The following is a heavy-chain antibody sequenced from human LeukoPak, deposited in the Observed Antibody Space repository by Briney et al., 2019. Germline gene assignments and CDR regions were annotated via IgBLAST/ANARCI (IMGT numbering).Heavy chain of an antibody. Sequence: GGSLRLSCAAFGFTFSSYSMNWVRQAPGKGLEWVSSISSSSSYIYYADSVKGRFTISRDNAKNSLCLQMNGLRAEDTAVYYCARDVSVEAGLDYWGQGTLVTVSS. CDR1: GFTFSSYS. J-gene: IGHJ4*02. V-gene: IGHV3-21*01. CDR2: ISSSSSYI. CDR3: ARDVSVEAGLDY. D-gene: IGHD6-19*01.